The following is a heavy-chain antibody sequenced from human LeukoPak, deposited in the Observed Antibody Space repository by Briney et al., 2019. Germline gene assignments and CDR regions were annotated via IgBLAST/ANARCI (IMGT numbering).Heavy chain of an antibody. J-gene: IGHJ4*02. CDR3: VKDLGYVTGDYFDY. D-gene: IGHD1-14*01. V-gene: IGHV3-23*01. CDR2: ISGSGGST. Sequence: GGSLRLSCAASGFTFSNSWMSWVRQAPGKGLEWVSAISGSGGSTYYADSVKGRFTISRDNSKNTLYLQMNSLRAEDTAVYYCVKDLGYVTGDYFDYWGQGTLVTVSS. CDR1: GFTFSNSW.